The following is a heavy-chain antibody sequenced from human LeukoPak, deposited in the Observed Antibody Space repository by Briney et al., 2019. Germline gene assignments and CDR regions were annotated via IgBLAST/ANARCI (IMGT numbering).Heavy chain of an antibody. CDR3: ARGEWELLSWFDP. V-gene: IGHV1-2*02. CDR2: INPNSGGT. CDR1: GYTFTGYY. D-gene: IGHD1-26*01. Sequence: SSVKVSCKASGYTFTGYYMHWVRQAPGQGLEWMGWINPNSGGTNYAQKFQGRVTMTRDTSISTANMELSRLRSDDTAVYYSARGEWELLSWFDPWGQGTLVTVSS. J-gene: IGHJ5*02.